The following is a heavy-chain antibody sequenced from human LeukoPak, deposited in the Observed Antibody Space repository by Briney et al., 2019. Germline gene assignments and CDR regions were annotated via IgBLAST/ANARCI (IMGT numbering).Heavy chain of an antibody. J-gene: IGHJ1*01. Sequence: SETLSLTCTVSGGSISSDGYYWSWIRQHSGEGLEWIGYSYYTGTTYYSPSLKNRLSISVDTSKNQFSLKLTTVTAADTAVYYCARSGAAWKPPTYFQDWGQGTLVTVSS. V-gene: IGHV4-31*03. CDR3: ARSGAAWKPPTYFQD. CDR2: SYYTGTT. D-gene: IGHD1-1*01. CDR1: GGSISSDGYY.